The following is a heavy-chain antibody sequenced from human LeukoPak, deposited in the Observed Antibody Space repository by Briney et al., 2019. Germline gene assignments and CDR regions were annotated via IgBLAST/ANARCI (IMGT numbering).Heavy chain of an antibody. CDR2: ISSGSGSI. V-gene: IGHV3-48*04. J-gene: IGHJ6*02. D-gene: IGHD2-15*01. CDR1: GFTFSSYS. CDR3: AREGPLRGCSGGSCLPGWYYYGMDV. Sequence: GGSLRLSCAASGFTFSSYSMNWVRQAPGKGLEWVSYISSGSGSIYYADSVKGRFTISRDNAKNSVFLQMNSLRAEDTAVYYCAREGPLRGCSGGSCLPGWYYYGMDVWGQGTTVTVSS.